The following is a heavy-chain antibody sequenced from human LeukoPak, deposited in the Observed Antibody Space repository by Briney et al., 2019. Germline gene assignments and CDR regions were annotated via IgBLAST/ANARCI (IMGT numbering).Heavy chain of an antibody. V-gene: IGHV4-34*01. D-gene: IGHD3-22*01. CDR2: INHSGSP. CDR3: ARGRGYYYDSSGYYTFDY. Sequence: SETLSLTCAVYGGSFSGYYWSWIRQPPGKGLEWIGEINHSGSPNYNPSLKSRVTISVDTSKNQFSLKLSSVTAADTAVYYCARGRGYYYDSSGYYTFDYWGQGTLVTVSS. CDR1: GGSFSGYY. J-gene: IGHJ4*02.